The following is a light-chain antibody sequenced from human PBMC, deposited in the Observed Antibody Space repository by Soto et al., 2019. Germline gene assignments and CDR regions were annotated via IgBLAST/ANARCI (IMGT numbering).Light chain of an antibody. V-gene: IGLV2-8*01. CDR2: EVN. Sequence: QSAPTQPPSASGSPGQSVTISCTGTSSDVGDYNSVSWYQQHPGKAPKLMIYEVNKRPSGVPDRFSGSKSGNTASLTVSGLQAEDEGDYYCSSNAGSNKLVFGGGTKVTVL. CDR3: SSNAGSNKLV. J-gene: IGLJ3*02. CDR1: SSDVGDYNS.